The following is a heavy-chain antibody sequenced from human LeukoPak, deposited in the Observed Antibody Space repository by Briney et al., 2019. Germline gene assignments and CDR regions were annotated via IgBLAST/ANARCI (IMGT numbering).Heavy chain of an antibody. CDR3: TSDPRIGRYFDY. Sequence: GGSLRLSCTASGFTFNNAWMNWVRQVPGKGLEWVGRVKSKADGGTTDYAAPVEGRFTISRDDSENTLYLQMNSLKTEDTAVYYCTSDPRIGRYFDYWGQGTLVTVSS. D-gene: IGHD1-26*01. CDR2: VKSKADGGTT. CDR1: GFTFNNAW. J-gene: IGHJ4*02. V-gene: IGHV3-15*01.